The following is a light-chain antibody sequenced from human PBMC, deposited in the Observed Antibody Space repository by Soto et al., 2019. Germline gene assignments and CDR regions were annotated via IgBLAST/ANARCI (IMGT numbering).Light chain of an antibody. CDR3: CSYASGGTYV. J-gene: IGLJ1*01. Sequence: QSALTQPASLSGSPGQSITISCTGTSSDIGAYDYVSWFQQHPGKAPKLMISEVNNRPSGVSNRFSGSKSGNTASLTISGLQAEDEASYYCCSYASGGTYVFGTGTKVTVL. CDR1: SSDIGAYDY. CDR2: EVN. V-gene: IGLV2-14*01.